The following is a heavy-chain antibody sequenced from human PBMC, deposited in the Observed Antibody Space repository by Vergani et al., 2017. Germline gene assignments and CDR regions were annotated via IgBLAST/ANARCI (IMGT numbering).Heavy chain of an antibody. CDR1: GFTFSRHW. CDR2: VNPEGNNT. CDR3: AIDRRIDAEGTELDY. Sequence: EVQLVESGGGLVQPGGSLRLSCAASGFTFSRHWMHWVRQAPGKGLVWVSRVNPEGNNTPYADSVKGRFTISRDNAKNMMYLQLNSLRDEDTAVYYCAIDRRIDAEGTELDYWVQGALVTVSA. D-gene: IGHD1-14*01. J-gene: IGHJ4*02. V-gene: IGHV3-74*01.